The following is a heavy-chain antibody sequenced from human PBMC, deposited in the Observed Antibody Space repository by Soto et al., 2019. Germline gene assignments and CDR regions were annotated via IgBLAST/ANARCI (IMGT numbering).Heavy chain of an antibody. Sequence: ASVKVSCKTSGYTFTTHDINWVRQATGQGLEWMGWMNPNSGNTGYAEKFQGRVTMTRNTPISTAYMELSSLTFEDSAVYYCARASFFGSGSYFQNWFDPWGQGTLVTVSS. CDR2: MNPNSGNT. V-gene: IGHV1-8*01. CDR3: ARASFFGSGSYFQNWFDP. D-gene: IGHD3-10*01. J-gene: IGHJ5*02. CDR1: GYTFTTHD.